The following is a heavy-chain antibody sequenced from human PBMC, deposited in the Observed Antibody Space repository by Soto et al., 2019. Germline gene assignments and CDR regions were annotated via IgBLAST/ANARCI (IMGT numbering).Heavy chain of an antibody. D-gene: IGHD3-22*01. CDR2: ISYDGSNK. Sequence: QVQLVESGGGVVQPGRSLRLSCAASGFTFSSYGMHWVRQAPGKGLEWVAVISYDGSNKYYADSVKGRFTISIDNSKNTLYLQMNSIRAEDTDVYYCAKDPPRRTMIVVVITRSYYYGMDVWGQGTTVTVSS. J-gene: IGHJ6*02. V-gene: IGHV3-30*18. CDR3: AKDPPRRTMIVVVITRSYYYGMDV. CDR1: GFTFSSYG.